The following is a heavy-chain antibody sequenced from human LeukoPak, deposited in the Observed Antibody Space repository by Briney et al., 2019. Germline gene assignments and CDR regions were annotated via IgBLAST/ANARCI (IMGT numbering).Heavy chain of an antibody. J-gene: IGHJ4*02. V-gene: IGHV3-21*01. D-gene: IGHD6-13*01. CDR3: ARASYSSRYYAWAH. CDR1: GFTFSSYS. Sequence: GGSLRLSCAASGFTFSSYSMNWVRQAPGKGLEWVSSISSSSSYNYYADSVKGRFTISRDNAKNSLYLQMNSLRAEDTAVYYCARASYSSRYYAWAHWGQGTLVTVST. CDR2: ISSSSSYN.